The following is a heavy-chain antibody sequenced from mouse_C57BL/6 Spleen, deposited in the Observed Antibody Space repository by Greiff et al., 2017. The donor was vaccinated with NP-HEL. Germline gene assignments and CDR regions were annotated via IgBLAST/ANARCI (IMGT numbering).Heavy chain of an antibody. V-gene: IGHV1-53*01. D-gene: IGHD2-4*01. CDR3: AREGGLRTPRGDY. CDR1: GYTFTRYW. Sequence: VQLQQPGTELVKPGASVKLSCKASGYTFTRYWMHWVKQRPGQGLEWIGNINPSNGGTNYNEKFKSKATLTVDKSSSTAYMQLSSLTSEDSAVYYCAREGGLRTPRGDYWGQGTTLTVSS. J-gene: IGHJ2*01. CDR2: INPSNGGT.